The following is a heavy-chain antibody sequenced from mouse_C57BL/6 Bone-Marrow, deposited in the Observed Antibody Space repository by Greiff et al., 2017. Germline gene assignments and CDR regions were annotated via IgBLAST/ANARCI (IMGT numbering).Heavy chain of an antibody. V-gene: IGHV1-53*01. CDR1: GYTFTSYW. CDR2: INPSNGGT. CDR3: ARFGGNYGWFAY. Sequence: VQLQQPGTELVKPGASVKLSCKASGYTFTSYWMHWVKQRPGQGLEWIGNINPSNGGTNYNETFKSKATLTVDKSYSTAYMQLSSLTSEDAAVYYCARFGGNYGWFAYWGQGTLVTVSA. J-gene: IGHJ3*01. D-gene: IGHD2-1*01.